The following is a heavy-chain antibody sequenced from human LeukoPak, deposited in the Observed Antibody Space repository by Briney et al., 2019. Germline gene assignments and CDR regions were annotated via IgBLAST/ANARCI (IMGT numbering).Heavy chain of an antibody. J-gene: IGHJ4*02. V-gene: IGHV1-69*06. D-gene: IGHD3-22*01. CDR1: GGTFSSYA. CDR3: ARDQRAGYYDSSGYYVY. Sequence: SVKVSCKASGGTFSSYAISWVRQAPGQGLEWMGGIIPIFGTANYAQKFQGRVTITADKSTSTAYMELSSLRSEDTAVYYCARDQRAGYYDSSGYYVYWGQGTLVTVSS. CDR2: IIPIFGTA.